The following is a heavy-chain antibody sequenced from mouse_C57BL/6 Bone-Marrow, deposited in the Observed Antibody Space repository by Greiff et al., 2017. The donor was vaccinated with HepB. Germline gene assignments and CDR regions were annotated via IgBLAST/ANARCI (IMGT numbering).Heavy chain of an antibody. J-gene: IGHJ2*01. CDR3: ARWGYGSSSHFDY. CDR1: GFNIKDDY. V-gene: IGHV14-4*01. Sequence: EVKLMESGAELVRPGASVKLSCTASGFNIKDDYMHWVKQRPEQGLEWIGWIDPENGDTEYASKFQGKATITADTSSNTAYLQLSSLTSEDTAVYYCARWGYGSSSHFDYWGQGTTLTVSS. D-gene: IGHD1-1*01. CDR2: IDPENGDT.